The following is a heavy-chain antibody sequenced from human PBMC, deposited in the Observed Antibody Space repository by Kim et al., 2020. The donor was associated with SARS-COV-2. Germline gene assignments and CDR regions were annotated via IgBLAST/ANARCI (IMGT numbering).Heavy chain of an antibody. J-gene: IGHJ5*02. V-gene: IGHV1-3*02. Sequence: SQDFKGRVTFTRDTSATTAYMELTSLTFKDTAVYYCAREGSGSYNWLDPWGQGTLVTVSS. CDR3: AREGSGSYNWLDP. D-gene: IGHD3-10*01.